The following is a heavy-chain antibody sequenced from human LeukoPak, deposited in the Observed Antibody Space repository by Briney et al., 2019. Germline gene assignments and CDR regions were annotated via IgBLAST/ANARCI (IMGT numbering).Heavy chain of an antibody. CDR3: ARDGGYCSGGSCQRLDNWFDP. CDR2: INPSGGTT. J-gene: IGHJ5*02. Sequence: ASVKVSCKASGYTFTGYYIHWVRQAPGQGLEWMGIINPSGGTTSYAQKFQGRVTMTRDTSTSTVYMELSSLRSEDTAVYYCARDGGYCSGGSCQRLDNWFDPWGQGTLVTVSS. CDR1: GYTFTGYY. D-gene: IGHD2-15*01. V-gene: IGHV1-46*01.